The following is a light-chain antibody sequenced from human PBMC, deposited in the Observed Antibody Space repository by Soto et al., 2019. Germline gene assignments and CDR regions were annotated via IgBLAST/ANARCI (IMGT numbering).Light chain of an antibody. CDR2: DVS. CDR1: SSDVGGYNY. CDR3: TSYTSSSTLV. J-gene: IGLJ2*01. Sequence: QSVLTQPASVSGFPGQSITISCTGTSSDVGGYNYVSWYQQHPDTAPKLMIYDVSYRPSGVSARFSGSKSGNTASLTICGLHAEDEADYSCTSYTSSSTLVFGAGTKLTVL. V-gene: IGLV2-14*03.